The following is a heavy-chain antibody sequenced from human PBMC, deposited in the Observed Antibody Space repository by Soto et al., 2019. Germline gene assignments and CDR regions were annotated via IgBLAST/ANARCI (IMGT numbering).Heavy chain of an antibody. Sequence: GASVKVSCKASGDVFRSYGINWVRQAPGQGLEWMGGIIPISGTTNYAQKFQGRVAITADESTDTVYMELSSVTAADTAVYYCARGDSSSWYWFDPWGQGTLVTVSS. CDR2: IIPISGTT. CDR1: GDVFRSYG. CDR3: ARGDSSSWYWFDP. D-gene: IGHD6-13*01. J-gene: IGHJ5*02. V-gene: IGHV1-69*13.